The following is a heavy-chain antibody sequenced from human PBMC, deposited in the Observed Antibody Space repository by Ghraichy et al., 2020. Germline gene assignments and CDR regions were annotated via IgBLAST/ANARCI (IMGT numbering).Heavy chain of an antibody. CDR3: ARGVRYSVYDPLFYNYYAMDV. V-gene: IGHV4-59*12. CDR2: FYYSGST. Sequence: SETLSLTCSVSGDSISSNYWSWIRQPPGKGLEWIGCFYYSGSTNYNPSLKSRVTISVDTSNNQFSLKLNSVTAADTAVYYCARGVRYSVYDPLFYNYYAMDVWGQGTTVTVSS. CDR1: GDSISSNY. D-gene: IGHD5/OR15-5a*01. J-gene: IGHJ6*02.